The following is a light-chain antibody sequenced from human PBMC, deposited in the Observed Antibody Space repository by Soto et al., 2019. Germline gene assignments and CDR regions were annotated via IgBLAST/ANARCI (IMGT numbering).Light chain of an antibody. V-gene: IGKV3-11*01. J-gene: IGKJ1*01. CDR2: EAS. CDR1: QSVFTY. CDR3: QHRSNWPPT. Sequence: EIVLTQSPATLSLSPGERATLSCRASQSVFTYLVWYQQKPGQAPRRLIYEASNRATGIPARFSGSGSGTDFTLTISSLEPEDFAVYYCQHRSNWPPTFGQGTKVDIK.